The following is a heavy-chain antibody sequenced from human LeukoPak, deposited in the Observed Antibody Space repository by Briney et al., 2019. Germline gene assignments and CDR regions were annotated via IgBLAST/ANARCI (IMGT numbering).Heavy chain of an antibody. CDR2: INPNSGGT. CDR3: ARHHESYKYYGDYLNCFDP. Sequence: ASVKVSCKASGYTFTGYYIHWVRQAPGQGLEWMGRINPNSGGTNYTQKFQGRVTMTRDTSISTAYMELRRLTSDDTAVYCCARHHESYKYYGDYLNCFDPWGQRTLVTVSS. J-gene: IGHJ5*02. V-gene: IGHV1-2*06. D-gene: IGHD4-17*01. CDR1: GYTFTGYY.